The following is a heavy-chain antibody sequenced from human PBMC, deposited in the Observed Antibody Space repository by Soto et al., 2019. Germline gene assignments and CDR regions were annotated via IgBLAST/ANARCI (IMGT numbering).Heavy chain of an antibody. V-gene: IGHV3-23*01. CDR1: GFTFSTNS. J-gene: IGHJ5*01. CDR3: AKWDGYGDS. D-gene: IGHD5-12*01. CDR2: LSVGGART. Sequence: PGVSLRPSCPSFGFTFSTNSMAWVRQLPGKGLEWVSGLSVGGARTFYLGSVKGRFTISSDTSKNVVYLQMNSLRADDTAVYFCAKWDGYGDSWGQGTLVTVSS.